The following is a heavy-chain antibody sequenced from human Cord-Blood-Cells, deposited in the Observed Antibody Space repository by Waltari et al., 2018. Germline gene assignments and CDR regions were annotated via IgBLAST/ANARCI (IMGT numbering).Heavy chain of an antibody. J-gene: IGHJ4*02. Sequence: QVQLQESGPGLVKPSETLSLTCTVSGGSISSYYWSWIRQPPGNGLEWIGYIYYSGSTNYNPSLKSRVTISVDTSKNQFSLKLSSVTAADTAVYYCARHPPGIAAAGAYYFDYWGQGTLVTVSS. D-gene: IGHD6-13*01. CDR2: IYYSGST. V-gene: IGHV4-59*08. CDR3: ARHPPGIAAAGAYYFDY. CDR1: GGSISSYY.